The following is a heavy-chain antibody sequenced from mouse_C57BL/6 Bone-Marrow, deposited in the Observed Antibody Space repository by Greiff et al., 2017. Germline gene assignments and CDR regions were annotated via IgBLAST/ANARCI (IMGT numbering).Heavy chain of an antibody. CDR3: AKIYYWSSYENY. Sequence: QVQLKQPGAELVRPGSSVKLSCKASGYTFTSYWMHWVKQRPIQGLEWIGNIDPSDSETHYNQKFKDKATLTVDKSSSTAYMQLSNLTSEDSAVYYCAKIYYWSSYENYWGQGTTLTVSS. V-gene: IGHV1-52*01. CDR1: GYTFTSYW. J-gene: IGHJ2*01. CDR2: IDPSDSET. D-gene: IGHD1-1*01.